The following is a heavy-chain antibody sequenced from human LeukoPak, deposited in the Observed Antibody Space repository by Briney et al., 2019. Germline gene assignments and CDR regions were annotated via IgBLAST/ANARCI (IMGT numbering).Heavy chain of an antibody. CDR3: ARGIRDIVVVPAANPFDY. V-gene: IGHV4-34*01. Sequence: PWETLSLTCAVYGGSFSGYYWSWIRQPPGKGLEWIGEINHSGSTNYNPSLKSRVTISVDTSKNQFSLKLSSVTAADTAVYYCARGIRDIVVVPAANPFDYWGQGTLVTVSS. CDR2: INHSGST. D-gene: IGHD2-2*01. CDR1: GGSFSGYY. J-gene: IGHJ4*02.